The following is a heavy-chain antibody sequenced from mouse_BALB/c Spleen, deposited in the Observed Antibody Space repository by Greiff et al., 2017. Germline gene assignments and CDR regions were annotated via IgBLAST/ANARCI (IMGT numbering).Heavy chain of an antibody. D-gene: IGHD2-4*01. CDR2: IDPANGNT. CDR3: ARNDFWYFDV. V-gene: IGHV14-3*02. CDR1: GFNIKDTY. Sequence: VQLQQSGAELVKPGASVKLSCTASGFNIKDTYMHWVKQRPEQGLEWIGRIDPANGNTKYDPKFQGKATITADTSSNTAYLQLSSLTSQDTAVYYCARNDFWYFDVWGAGTTVTVSS. J-gene: IGHJ1*01.